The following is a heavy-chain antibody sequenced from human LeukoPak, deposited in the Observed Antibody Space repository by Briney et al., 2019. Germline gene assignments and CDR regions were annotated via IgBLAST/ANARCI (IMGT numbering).Heavy chain of an antibody. CDR3: VKKEGSQGVWGVITS. V-gene: IGHV3-23*01. J-gene: IGHJ5*02. D-gene: IGHD3-10*01. CDR1: GFTFSSYG. CDR2: FTGSGGST. Sequence: GGSLRLSCAASGFTFSSYGMSWVRQAPGEGLEWVSAFTGSGGSTNYADSVKGRFTISRDNSKNTLYLQMNRLRAEDTAVYYCVKKEGSQGVWGVITSWGQGTLVTVSS.